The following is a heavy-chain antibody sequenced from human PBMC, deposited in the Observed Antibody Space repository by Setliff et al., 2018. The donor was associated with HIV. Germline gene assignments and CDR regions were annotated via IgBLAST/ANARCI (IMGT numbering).Heavy chain of an antibody. CDR1: GYFISSGYY. CDR2: VYHSGST. Sequence: SETLSLTCEVSGYFISSGYYWGWIRQPPGKGLEWIGTVYHSGSTYYNPSLKSRVTISVDTSENQFSLKLSSVTAADTAVYYCARRGAYGYDYFDYWGPGMLVTVSS. D-gene: IGHD5-12*01. CDR3: ARRGAYGYDYFDY. V-gene: IGHV4-38-2*01. J-gene: IGHJ4*02.